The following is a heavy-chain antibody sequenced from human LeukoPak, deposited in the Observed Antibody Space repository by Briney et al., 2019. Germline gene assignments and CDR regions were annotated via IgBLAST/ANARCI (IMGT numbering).Heavy chain of an antibody. CDR3: ARTLRRGYYFDY. V-gene: IGHV4-30-4*01. D-gene: IGHD3-10*01. CDR1: GGSISSGDYY. J-gene: IGHJ4*02. Sequence: SQTLSLTCTVSGGSISSGDYYWSWIRQPPGKGLEWIGYIYYSGSTYYNPSLKSRVTISVDTPKNQFSLKLSSVTAADTAVYYCARTLRRGYYFDYWGQGTLVTVSS. CDR2: IYYSGST.